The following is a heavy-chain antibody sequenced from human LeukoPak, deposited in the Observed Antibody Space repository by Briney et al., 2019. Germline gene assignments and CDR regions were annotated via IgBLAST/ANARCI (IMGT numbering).Heavy chain of an antibody. Sequence: PGGSLRLSCAASGFTFSSYAMSWVRQAPGKGLEWVSAISGSGGSTYYADSVKGRFTISRDNSKNTLYLQMNSLRAEDTAVYYCAKLMGGYSSGWWVHDAFDIWGQGTMVTVSS. V-gene: IGHV3-23*01. CDR2: ISGSGGST. CDR1: GFTFSSYA. J-gene: IGHJ3*02. D-gene: IGHD6-19*01. CDR3: AKLMGGYSSGWWVHDAFDI.